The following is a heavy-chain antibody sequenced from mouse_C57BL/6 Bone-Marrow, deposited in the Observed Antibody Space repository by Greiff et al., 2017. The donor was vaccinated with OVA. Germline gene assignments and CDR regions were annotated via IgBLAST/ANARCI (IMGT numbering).Heavy chain of an antibody. CDR2: IYPRSGNT. V-gene: IGHV1-81*01. J-gene: IGHJ3*01. CDR1: GYTFTSYG. D-gene: IGHD2-1*01. CDR3: ARCGNYFAY. Sequence: VKLQESGAELARPGASVKLSCKASGYTFTSYGISWVKQRTGQGLEWIGEIYPRSGNTYYNEKFKGKATLTADKSSSTAYMELRSLTSEDSAVYFCARCGNYFAYWGQGTLVTVSA.